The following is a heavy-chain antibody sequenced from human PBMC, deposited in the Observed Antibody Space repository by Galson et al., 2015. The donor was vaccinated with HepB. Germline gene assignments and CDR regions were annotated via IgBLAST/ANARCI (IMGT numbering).Heavy chain of an antibody. CDR1: GFTFSSYG. J-gene: IGHJ4*02. V-gene: IGHV3-21*01. D-gene: IGHD6-13*01. CDR3: ARTAPIAAAALDY. CDR2: ISSSSSYI. Sequence: SLRLSCAASGFTFSSYGMHWVRQAPGKGLEWVSSISSSSSYIYYADSVKGRFTISRDNAKNSLYLQMNSLRAEDTAVYYCARTAPIAAAALDYWGQGTLVTVSS.